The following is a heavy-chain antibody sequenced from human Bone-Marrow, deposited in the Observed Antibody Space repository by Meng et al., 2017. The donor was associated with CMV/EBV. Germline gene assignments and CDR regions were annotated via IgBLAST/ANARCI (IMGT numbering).Heavy chain of an antibody. V-gene: IGHV3-21*01. CDR2: ISSSSYI. Sequence: GESLKISCAASGFTFSSYSMNWVRQAPGKGLEWVSSISSSSYIYYADSVKGRFTISRDNAKNSLYLQMNSLRAEDTAVYYCARENWNYGADAFDIWGQGTMVTVSS. CDR1: GFTFSSYS. J-gene: IGHJ3*02. CDR3: ARENWNYGADAFDI. D-gene: IGHD1-7*01.